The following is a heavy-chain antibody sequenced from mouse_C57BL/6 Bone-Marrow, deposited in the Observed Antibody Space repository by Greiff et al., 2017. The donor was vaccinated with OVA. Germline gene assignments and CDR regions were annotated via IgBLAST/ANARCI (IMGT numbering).Heavy chain of an antibody. CDR2: IYPNSGST. J-gene: IGHJ2*01. D-gene: IGHD1-2*01. Sequence: QVQLQQSGAELVKPGASVKLSCKASGYTFTSYWMHWVKQRPGQGLEWIGMIYPNSGSTNYNEKFKSKATLTVDKSSSTAYMQLSSLTSEDSAVDYCADYYGSYYFDYWGQGTTLTVSS. CDR1: GYTFTSYW. CDR3: ADYYGSYYFDY. V-gene: IGHV1-64*01.